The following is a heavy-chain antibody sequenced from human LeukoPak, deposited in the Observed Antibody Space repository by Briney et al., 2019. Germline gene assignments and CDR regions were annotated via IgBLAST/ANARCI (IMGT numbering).Heavy chain of an antibody. D-gene: IGHD3-22*01. V-gene: IGHV3-11*04. CDR1: GFTFSDYY. CDR2: ISGSGSTI. J-gene: IGHJ6*04. CDR3: ARASTVWYYDSSGSEMDV. Sequence: KPGESRRLSCAASGFTFSDYYMSWIRQAPGKGLEWVSYISGSGSTIYYPDSVKGRFTITRDNAKNSLYLQMNSLRAEDTAVYYCARASTVWYYDSSGSEMDVWGKGTTVTVSS.